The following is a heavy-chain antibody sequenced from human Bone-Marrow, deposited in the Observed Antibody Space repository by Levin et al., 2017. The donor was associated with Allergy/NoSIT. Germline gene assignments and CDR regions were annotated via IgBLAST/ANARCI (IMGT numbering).Heavy chain of an antibody. J-gene: IGHJ4*02. CDR1: GGSFSAFY. V-gene: IGHV4-34*01. CDR2: INHSGSA. D-gene: IGHD6-6*01. Sequence: ASETLSLTCAVYGGSFSAFYWTWIRQPPGKGLEWIGEINHSGSANYNASLKSRVTISVDTSKNQFSLKLSSVTAADTAVYFCARGGRSSSFWGRGLNDPPHDSWGRGTLVTVSS. CDR3: ARGGRSSSFWGRGLNDPPHDS.